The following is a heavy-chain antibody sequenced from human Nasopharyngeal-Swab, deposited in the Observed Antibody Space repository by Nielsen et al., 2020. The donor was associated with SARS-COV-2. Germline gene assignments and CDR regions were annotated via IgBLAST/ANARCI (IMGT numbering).Heavy chain of an antibody. V-gene: IGHV3-11*01. CDR1: GFTFSDYY. J-gene: IGHJ3*02. Sequence: GGSLRLSCAASGFTFSDYYMSWIRQAPGKGLEWVSYISSSGSTIYYADSVKGRFTISRDNAKNSLYLQMNSLRAEDTAVHYCAKVTTRSHPNIWGQGTMVTVSS. CDR3: AKVTTRSHPNI. CDR2: ISSSGSTI. D-gene: IGHD4-17*01.